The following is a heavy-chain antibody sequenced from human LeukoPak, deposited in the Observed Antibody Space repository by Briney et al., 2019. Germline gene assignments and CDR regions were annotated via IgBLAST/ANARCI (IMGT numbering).Heavy chain of an antibody. V-gene: IGHV3-72*01. CDR3: ARAMSS. CDR1: GFTFSDHY. D-gene: IGHD2-2*01. CDR2: IRNKAKSYTT. Sequence: TGGSLRLSCAASGFTFSDHYMDWVRQAPGKGLEWVGRIRNKAKSYTTEYAASVEGRFTISRDDAMNSLYLQMNSLKTDDTAVYYCARAMSSWGQGTMVTVSS. J-gene: IGHJ3*01.